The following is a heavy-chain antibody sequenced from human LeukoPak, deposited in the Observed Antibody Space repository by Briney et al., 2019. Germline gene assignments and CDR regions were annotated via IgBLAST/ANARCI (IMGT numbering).Heavy chain of an antibody. D-gene: IGHD3-10*01. Sequence: SETLSLTCAVSDGSISSSNWWSWVRQPPGKGLEWIGEIYHSGSTNYNPSLKSRVTISVDKSKNQFSLKLSSVTAADTAVYYCARVNYYGSGSPLYYFDYWGQGTLVTVSS. J-gene: IGHJ4*02. CDR3: ARVNYYGSGSPLYYFDY. V-gene: IGHV4-4*02. CDR2: IYHSGST. CDR1: DGSISSSNW.